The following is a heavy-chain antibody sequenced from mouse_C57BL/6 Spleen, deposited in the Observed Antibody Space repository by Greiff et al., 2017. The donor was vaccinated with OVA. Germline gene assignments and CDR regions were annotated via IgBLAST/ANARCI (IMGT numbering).Heavy chain of an antibody. V-gene: IGHV5-4*01. D-gene: IGHD3-2*02. CDR2: ISDGGSYT. CDR3: ARDRDSSGYDYFDY. Sequence: EVMLVEPGGGLVKPGGSLKLSCAASGFTFSSYAMSWVRQTPEKRLEWVATISDGGSYTYYPDNVKGRFTISRDNAKNNLYLQMSHLKSEDTAMYYCARDRDSSGYDYFDYWGQGTTLTVSS. J-gene: IGHJ2*01. CDR1: GFTFSSYA.